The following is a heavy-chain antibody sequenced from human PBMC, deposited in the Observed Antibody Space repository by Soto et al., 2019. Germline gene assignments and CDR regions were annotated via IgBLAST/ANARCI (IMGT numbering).Heavy chain of an antibody. J-gene: IGHJ4*02. Sequence: QVQLVQSGAEVKKPGSSVKVSCKASGGTFSSYAISWVRQAPGQGLAWMGGIIRVFGTGNYAQQFQGRVTITADESTSTAYMELSSLRYEDTAVYYCARDCVGDCSFDYWGQGTLVTVSS. D-gene: IGHD2-21*02. V-gene: IGHV1-69*01. CDR3: ARDCVGDCSFDY. CDR1: GGTFSSYA. CDR2: IIRVFGTG.